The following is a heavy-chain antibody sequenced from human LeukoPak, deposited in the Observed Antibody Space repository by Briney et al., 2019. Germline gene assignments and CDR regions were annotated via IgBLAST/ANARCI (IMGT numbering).Heavy chain of an antibody. CDR2: IYYSGST. CDR1: GGSISSYY. Sequence: SETLSLTCTVSGGSISSYYWSWIRQPPGKGLEWIGDIYYSGSTNHNPALKSRVTISVDTSKNQFSLKLSSVTAADTAVYYCARFYYYDSSGYGSLFDYWGQGTLVTVSS. J-gene: IGHJ4*02. D-gene: IGHD3-22*01. CDR3: ARFYYYDSSGYGSLFDY. V-gene: IGHV4-59*01.